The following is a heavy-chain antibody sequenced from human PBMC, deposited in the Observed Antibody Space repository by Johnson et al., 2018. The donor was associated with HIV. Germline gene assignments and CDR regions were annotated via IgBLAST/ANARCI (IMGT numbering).Heavy chain of an antibody. V-gene: IGHV3-30*02. CDR1: GFTFDDHA. CDR2: IRYDGSNK. D-gene: IGHD2-15*01. J-gene: IGHJ3*02. Sequence: VQLVESGGGLVQPGGSLRLSCAASGFTFDDHAMHWVRQAPGKVLEWVAFIRYDGSNKSYEDSVKGRFTISRDNSKNTLYLQMNSLRAEDTAVYYCARDPCTGASCLPGAFDIWGQGTLVTVSS. CDR3: ARDPCTGASCLPGAFDI.